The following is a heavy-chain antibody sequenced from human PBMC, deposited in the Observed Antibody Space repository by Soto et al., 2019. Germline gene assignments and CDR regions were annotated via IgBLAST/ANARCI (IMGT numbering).Heavy chain of an antibody. CDR1: GGSISSGGYY. V-gene: IGHV4-31*03. CDR2: IYYSGST. J-gene: IGHJ4*02. Sequence: SETLSLTCTVSGGSISSGGYYWSWIRQHPGKGLEWIGYIYYSGSTYYNPSLKSRVTISVDTSKNQFSLKLSSVTAADTAVYYCARATIAAAAPLPDYWGQGTLVTVS. D-gene: IGHD6-13*01. CDR3: ARATIAAAAPLPDY.